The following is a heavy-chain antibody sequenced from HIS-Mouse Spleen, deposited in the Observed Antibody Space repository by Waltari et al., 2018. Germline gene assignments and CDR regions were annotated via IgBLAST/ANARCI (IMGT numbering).Heavy chain of an antibody. D-gene: IGHD3-22*01. V-gene: IGHV1-18*01. CDR1: GYTLTSYG. Sequence: QVQLVQSGAEVKKPGASVKVSCTASGYTLTSYGISLFREAPGQGLEWMGWISAYNGNTNYAQKLQGRVTMTTDTSTSTAYMELRSLRSDDTAVYYCARDSPRGYYDSSGYSDYWGQGTLVTVSS. CDR3: ARDSPRGYYDSSGYSDY. J-gene: IGHJ4*02. CDR2: ISAYNGNT.